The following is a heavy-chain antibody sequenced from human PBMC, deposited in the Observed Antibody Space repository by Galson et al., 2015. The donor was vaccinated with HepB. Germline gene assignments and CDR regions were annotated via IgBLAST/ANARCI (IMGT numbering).Heavy chain of an antibody. Sequence: SLRLSCAASGFIFSNSAMNWLRQAPGKGLEWVSVVSPSSDRIYYADSVKGRFTISRDNSKNTLHLQMNSLRADDTAVYYCAKDLSTGWSRTNGFDHWGQGNLVTVSS. J-gene: IGHJ4*02. CDR3: AKDLSTGWSRTNGFDH. V-gene: IGHV3-23*01. CDR1: GFIFSNSA. CDR2: VSPSSDRI. D-gene: IGHD6-19*01.